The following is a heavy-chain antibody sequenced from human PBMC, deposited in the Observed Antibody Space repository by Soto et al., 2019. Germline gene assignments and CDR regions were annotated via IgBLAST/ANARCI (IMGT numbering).Heavy chain of an antibody. V-gene: IGHV1-2*02. D-gene: IGHD2-2*01. Sequence: GASVKVSCKASGYTFTGYYMHWVRQAPGQGLEWMGWINPNSGGTNYAQKFQGRVTMTRDTPISTAYMELSRLRSDDTAVYYCARGRRGVVVVPAATHGMDVWGQGTTVTVSS. CDR3: ARGRRGVVVVPAATHGMDV. CDR1: GYTFTGYY. CDR2: INPNSGGT. J-gene: IGHJ6*02.